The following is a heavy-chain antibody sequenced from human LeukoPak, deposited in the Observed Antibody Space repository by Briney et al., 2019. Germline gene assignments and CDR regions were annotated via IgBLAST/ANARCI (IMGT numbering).Heavy chain of an antibody. Sequence: ASVKVSCKASGYTFSDFGITWVRQAPGQGAEWMGWIGAYNDNTNYPQKFQGRVTLTTDTSTSTAYVELRSLTSDDTALYYCARAGAAVTMFFDFWGQGTLVTVSS. CDR1: GYTFSDFG. CDR3: ARAGAAVTMFFDF. D-gene: IGHD4-17*01. CDR2: IGAYNDNT. V-gene: IGHV1-18*01. J-gene: IGHJ4*02.